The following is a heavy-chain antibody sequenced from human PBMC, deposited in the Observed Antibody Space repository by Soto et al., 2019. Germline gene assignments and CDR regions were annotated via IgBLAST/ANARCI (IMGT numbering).Heavy chain of an antibody. Sequence: QVQLQESGPGLVKPSETLSLTCTVSGDSISSYYWSWIRQPPGKGLEWIGYIYYSGSTNYNPSLKSRVTISVDTSKNRFSLKLSSVTAADTAVYYCATHGDYVAFDIWGQGTMVTVSS. J-gene: IGHJ3*02. CDR2: IYYSGST. D-gene: IGHD4-17*01. V-gene: IGHV4-59*01. CDR1: GDSISSYY. CDR3: ATHGDYVAFDI.